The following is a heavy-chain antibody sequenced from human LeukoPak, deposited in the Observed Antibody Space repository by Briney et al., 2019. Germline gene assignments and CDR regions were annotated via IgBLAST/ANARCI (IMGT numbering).Heavy chain of an antibody. CDR3: ARQPSYDILTGYNRAWYDY. J-gene: IGHJ4*02. CDR2: IYPGDSDT. CDR1: GYSFTSYW. D-gene: IGHD3-9*01. V-gene: IGHV5-51*01. Sequence: PGASLNISCKGSGYSFTSYWIGWVRQMPGKGLEWSGIIYPGDSDTRYSPSFQGQFTISADKSISTAYLQWSSLKASDTAMYYCARQPSYDILTGYNRAWYDYWGQGTLVTVSS.